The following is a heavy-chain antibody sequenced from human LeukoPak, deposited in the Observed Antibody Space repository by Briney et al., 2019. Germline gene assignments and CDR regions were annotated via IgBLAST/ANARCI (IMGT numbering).Heavy chain of an antibody. CDR3: ARHGFRGDGYNWAANWFDP. CDR1: GGSISSYY. Sequence: SETLSLTCTVSGGSISSYYWSWIRQPPGKGLEWIGYIYYSGSTNYNPSLKSRVTISVDTSKNQFSLKLSSVTAADTAVYYCARHGFRGDGYNWAANWFDPWGQGTLVTVSS. V-gene: IGHV4-59*08. D-gene: IGHD5-24*01. CDR2: IYYSGST. J-gene: IGHJ5*02.